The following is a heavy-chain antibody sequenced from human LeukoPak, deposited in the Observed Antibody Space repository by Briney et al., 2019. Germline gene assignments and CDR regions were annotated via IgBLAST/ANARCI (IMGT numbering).Heavy chain of an antibody. Sequence: PGGSLRLSCAASGFTFSSYWMSWVGQAPGKGLEGVANIKQDGSEKFYVDSVRGRFTISRDNAKNSLYLQMNSLRAEDTAVYYCARVSDRGWSRIGDFDYWGQGTLVIVSS. CDR2: IKQDGSEK. CDR3: ARVSDRGWSRIGDFDY. D-gene: IGHD2-15*01. J-gene: IGHJ4*02. CDR1: GFTFSSYW. V-gene: IGHV3-7*01.